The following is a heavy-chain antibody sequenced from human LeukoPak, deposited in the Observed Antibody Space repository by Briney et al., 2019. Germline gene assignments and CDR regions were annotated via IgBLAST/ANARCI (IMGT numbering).Heavy chain of an antibody. CDR1: GGSISSYY. Sequence: KTSETLSLTCTVSGGSISSYYWSWIRQPPGKGLEWIGYIYTSGSTNYNPSLKSRVTISVDTSKNQFSLKLSSVTAADTAVYYCARQEGDYGGNSNYYYYYMDVWGKGTTVTVSS. V-gene: IGHV4-4*09. D-gene: IGHD4-23*01. J-gene: IGHJ6*03. CDR3: ARQEGDYGGNSNYYYYYMDV. CDR2: IYTSGST.